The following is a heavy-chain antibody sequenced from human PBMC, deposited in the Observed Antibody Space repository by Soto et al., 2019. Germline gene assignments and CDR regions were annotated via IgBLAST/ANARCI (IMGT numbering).Heavy chain of an antibody. J-gene: IGHJ6*03. Sequence: GGSLRLSCAASGFTFSSYAMSWVRQAPGKGLEWVSAISGSGGSTYYADSVKGRFTISRDNSKNTLYLQMNSLRAEDTAVYYCAKVGYCSGGSCYLGYYYYYMDVWGKGTTVTVSS. CDR1: GFTFSSYA. CDR2: ISGSGGST. V-gene: IGHV3-23*01. CDR3: AKVGYCSGGSCYLGYYYYYMDV. D-gene: IGHD2-15*01.